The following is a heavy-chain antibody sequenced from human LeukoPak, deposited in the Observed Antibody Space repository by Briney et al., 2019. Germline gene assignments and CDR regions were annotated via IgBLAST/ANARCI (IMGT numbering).Heavy chain of an antibody. CDR1: AGSFSGYY. J-gene: IGHJ5*02. CDR3: ARNRIQRGWFDP. D-gene: IGHD1-1*01. Sequence: SETLSLTCAVYAGSFSGYYWTWIRQPPGKGLEWVGEINHSGSTNYNPSLKSRVTISVDKSKNQFSLKLSSVTAADTAVYYCARNRIQRGWFDPWGQGTLVTVSS. V-gene: IGHV4-34*01. CDR2: INHSGST.